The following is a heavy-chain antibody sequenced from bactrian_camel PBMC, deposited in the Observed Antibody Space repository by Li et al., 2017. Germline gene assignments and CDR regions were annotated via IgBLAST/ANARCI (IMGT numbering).Heavy chain of an antibody. Sequence: HEQLVESGGGSVQTGGSLRLSCAGARYTSSRYTSTHYCMGWFRQFPGKEREGLAAIASDGSTTYADSVKGRFTISKDNAENILYLQMNSLKPEDTAMYYCAADGGWDVGSWSSVPMLDSCLHRDWFGYWGQGTQVTVS. CDR1: RYTSSRYT. D-gene: IGHD6*01. V-gene: IGHV3S55*01. CDR2: IASDGST. CDR3: AADGGWDVGSWSSVPMLDSCLHRDWFGY. J-gene: IGHJ6*01.